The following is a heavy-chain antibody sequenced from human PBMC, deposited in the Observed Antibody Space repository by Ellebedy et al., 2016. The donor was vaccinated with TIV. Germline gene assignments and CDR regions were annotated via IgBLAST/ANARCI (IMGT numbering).Heavy chain of an antibody. CDR3: TRNSGPEGGFDS. J-gene: IGHJ4*02. CDR1: GGSISSSGYY. V-gene: IGHV4-39*01. D-gene: IGHD3-10*01. CDR2: IYYSGRT. Sequence: GSLRLXXTVSGGSISSSGYYWGWIRQPPGKGLEWIGSIYYSGRTHYNPSLKSRVTISVDTSKNQFSLRLSSVTAADTAVYYCTRNSGPEGGFDSWGQGTLVTVSS.